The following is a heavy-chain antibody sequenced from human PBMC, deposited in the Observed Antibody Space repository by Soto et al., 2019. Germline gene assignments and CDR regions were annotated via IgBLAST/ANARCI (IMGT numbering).Heavy chain of an antibody. V-gene: IGHV3-21*01. CDR1: GFTFSTYA. CDR3: ARDGNYHEY. CDR2: ISSSGSNI. Sequence: EVQLVESGGGLVKPGESLRLSCATSGFTFSTYAMTWVRQAPGKGLEWVAFISSSGSNIQYADSVEGRFTISRDDANNSVYLQMDSLGADDTALYYCARDGNYHEYWGQGTLVSVSS. D-gene: IGHD1-26*01. J-gene: IGHJ4*02.